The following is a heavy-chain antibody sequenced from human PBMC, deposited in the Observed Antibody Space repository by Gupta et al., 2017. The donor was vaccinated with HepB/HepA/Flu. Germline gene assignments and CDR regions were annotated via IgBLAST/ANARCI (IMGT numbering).Heavy chain of an antibody. J-gene: IGHJ4*02. D-gene: IGHD2-2*01. Sequence: EVQLVESGGGLVQAGGSLRLSCAASGFTFSPYWMTWGRQAPGKGPEWVANIKQDGSEKWYVDSVKGRFTISRDNTKNSLHLQMNSLRAEDTAIYYCTRGGYSSSWFWDYWGQGTLVTVSS. CDR1: GFTFSPYW. V-gene: IGHV3-7*01. CDR2: IKQDGSEK. CDR3: TRGGYSSSWFWDY.